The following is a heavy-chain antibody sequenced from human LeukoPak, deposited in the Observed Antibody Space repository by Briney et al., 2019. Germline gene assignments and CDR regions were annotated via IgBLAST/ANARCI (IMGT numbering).Heavy chain of an antibody. J-gene: IGHJ2*01. CDR3: VRDAGKKRYFDL. V-gene: IGHV3-7*01. Sequence: EGSLRLSCAASGFTFSSYWMSWVRQAPGKGLEWVANIKQDGSEKYYVDSVKGRFTISRDNAKNSLYLQMNSLRAEDTAVYYCVRDAGKKRYFDLWGRGTLVTVSS. CDR2: IKQDGSEK. CDR1: GFTFSSYW.